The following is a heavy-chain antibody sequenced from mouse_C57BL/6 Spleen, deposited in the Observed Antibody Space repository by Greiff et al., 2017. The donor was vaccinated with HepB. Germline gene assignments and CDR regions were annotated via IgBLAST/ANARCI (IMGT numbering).Heavy chain of an antibody. D-gene: IGHD1-1*01. Sequence: EVMLVESGGGLVKPGGSLKLSCAASGFTFSSYAMSWVRQTPEKRLEWVATISDGGSYTYYPDNVKGRFTISRDNAKNNLYLQMSHLKSEDTAMYYCAGSSPAWFAYWGQGTLVTVSA. J-gene: IGHJ3*01. CDR3: AGSSPAWFAY. CDR1: GFTFSSYA. CDR2: ISDGGSYT. V-gene: IGHV5-4*03.